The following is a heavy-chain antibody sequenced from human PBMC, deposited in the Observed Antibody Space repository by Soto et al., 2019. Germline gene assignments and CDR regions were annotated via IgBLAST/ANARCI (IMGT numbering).Heavy chain of an antibody. D-gene: IGHD2-2*01. CDR3: ARLVRDRNIVLVPAARGMDV. CDR1: GGSISSYY. CDR2: IYYSGST. Sequence: SETLSLTCTVSGGSISSYYWSWIRQPPGKGLEWIGYIYYSGSTKYNPSLKSRVTRSVDTSKNQFCLKLSSVTAADTAVYYCARLVRDRNIVLVPAARGMDVWGQGTTVTVSS. J-gene: IGHJ6*02. V-gene: IGHV4-59*08.